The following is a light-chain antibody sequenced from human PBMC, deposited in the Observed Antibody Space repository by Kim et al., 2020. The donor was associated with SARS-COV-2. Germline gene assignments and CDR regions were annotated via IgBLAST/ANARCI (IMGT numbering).Light chain of an antibody. CDR3: QQRNSWPPAVT. Sequence: SPGESATLSCRASQNIDTYLAWYQQRPGQAPRLLVYDASNRATGVPDRFSGSGSGTDFTLTISSLEPEDFSIYYCQQRNSWPPAVTFGGGTKLEI. CDR1: QNIDTY. V-gene: IGKV3-11*01. CDR2: DAS. J-gene: IGKJ4*01.